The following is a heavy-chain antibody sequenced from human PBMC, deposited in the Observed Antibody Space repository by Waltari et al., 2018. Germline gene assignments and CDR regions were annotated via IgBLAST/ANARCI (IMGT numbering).Heavy chain of an antibody. Sequence: EVQLLESGGGLVPPGGSLRLSCAASGFTFSTYVVNVVRQAPGKGVEWVSSTSDGGGIINYADSVKGRFTISRDNSKNTGYLQMKSLRAEDTAVYYCARGSGVYYWGQGTLVTISS. V-gene: IGHV3-23*01. CDR2: TSDGGGII. D-gene: IGHD7-27*01. CDR3: ARGSGVYY. J-gene: IGHJ4*02. CDR1: GFTFSTYV.